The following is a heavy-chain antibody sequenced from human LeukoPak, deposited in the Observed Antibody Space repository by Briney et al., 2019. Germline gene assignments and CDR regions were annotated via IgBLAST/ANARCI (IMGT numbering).Heavy chain of an antibody. D-gene: IGHD5-18*01. CDR2: ISYDGNEK. CDR1: GFTFSIFG. V-gene: IGHV3-30*03. Sequence: AGGSLRLSCVASGFTFSIFGMHWVRQAPGKGLEWVAVISYDGNEKYFGDSVKGRFTISRDNSKNTLYLQMNSLRAEDTAVYYCARVAMNPVRYFDYWGQGTLVTVSS. CDR3: ARVAMNPVRYFDY. J-gene: IGHJ4*02.